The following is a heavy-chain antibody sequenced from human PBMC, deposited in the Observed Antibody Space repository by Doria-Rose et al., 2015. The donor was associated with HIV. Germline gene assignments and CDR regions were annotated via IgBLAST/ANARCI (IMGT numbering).Heavy chain of an antibody. Sequence: VQLVQSGGGLVQPGRSSRLSCVGSGFSFESYAMHWVRLAPGQGPEWVAGISWDSGAKGNADSVEGRFTISRDNAKKSVYLEMRSLRPEDTAFYYCAKAPIIEPKYYFYMDVWGKGTSVTVSS. CDR3: AKAPIIEPKYYFYMDV. J-gene: IGHJ6*03. CDR1: GFSFESYA. V-gene: IGHV3-9*01. CDR2: ISWDSGAK.